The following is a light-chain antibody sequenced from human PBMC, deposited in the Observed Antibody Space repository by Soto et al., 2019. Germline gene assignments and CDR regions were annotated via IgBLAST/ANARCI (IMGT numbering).Light chain of an antibody. Sequence: QSALTQPASVSGSPGQSITISCTGTSSDVGGYNYVAWYQQHPGKAPKLIIYEVTNRPSGVSYRFSASKSGNTASLTISGLHSEDEADYYCISYTGKSASYVFGTGTKVTVL. J-gene: IGLJ1*01. CDR1: SSDVGGYNY. V-gene: IGLV2-14*01. CDR2: EVT. CDR3: ISYTGKSASYV.